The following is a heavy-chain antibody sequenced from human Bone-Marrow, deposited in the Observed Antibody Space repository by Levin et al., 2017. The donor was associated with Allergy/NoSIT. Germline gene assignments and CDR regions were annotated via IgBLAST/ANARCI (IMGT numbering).Heavy chain of an antibody. V-gene: IGHV4-59*01. CDR2: VYYSGST. CDR1: GGSISPYY. D-gene: IGHD3-10*01. Sequence: PGGSLRLSCTVSGGSISPYYWNWIRQRPGKGLEWIGYVYYSGSTNYNPSLQSRVSISIDTSKNQFSLRLSSVTAADTAVYYCAREERSFYYGSGYDSWGQGTLVTVSS. J-gene: IGHJ4*02. CDR3: AREERSFYYGSGYDS.